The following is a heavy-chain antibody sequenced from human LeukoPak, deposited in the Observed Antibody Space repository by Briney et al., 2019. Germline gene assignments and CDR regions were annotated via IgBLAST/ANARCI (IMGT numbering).Heavy chain of an antibody. Sequence: PGGSLRLSCAASGFTFSSYWMSWVRQAPGKGLERVAILKPNGGDKYYVGSVKGRFTISRDNAKSSLYLQMNSLRAEDTAVYYCARADCTGGSCFSGFDCWGQGTLLTVSA. V-gene: IGHV3-7*01. D-gene: IGHD2-15*01. J-gene: IGHJ4*02. CDR2: LKPNGGDK. CDR3: ARADCTGGSCFSGFDC. CDR1: GFTFSSYW.